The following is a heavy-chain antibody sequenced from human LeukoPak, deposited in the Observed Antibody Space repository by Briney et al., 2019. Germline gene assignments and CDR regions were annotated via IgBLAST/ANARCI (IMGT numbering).Heavy chain of an antibody. D-gene: IGHD6-13*01. V-gene: IGHV5-51*01. Sequence: GESLKISCKGSGYRFTSDWIGWVRQMPGKGLEWMGIIYPGDSDTRYSPSFQGQVTISADKSISTAYLQWSSLKASDTAMYYCARLGRAAAGTVDYWGQGTLVTVSS. CDR2: IYPGDSDT. CDR1: GYRFTSDW. J-gene: IGHJ4*02. CDR3: ARLGRAAAGTVDY.